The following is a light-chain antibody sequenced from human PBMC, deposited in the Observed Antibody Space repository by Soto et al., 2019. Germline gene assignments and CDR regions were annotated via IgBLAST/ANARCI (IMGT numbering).Light chain of an antibody. Sequence: QSVLTQPASVSGSPGQSITISCTGTSTDVGRYNYVSWYQQHPGKAPKLMVYDVSNRPSWVSNRFSGSKSGITASLTISGLQAEDEADYYCTSDTIASTYAFRTGTKVTVL. V-gene: IGLV2-14*01. CDR2: DVS. CDR3: TSDTIASTYA. J-gene: IGLJ1*01. CDR1: STDVGRYNY.